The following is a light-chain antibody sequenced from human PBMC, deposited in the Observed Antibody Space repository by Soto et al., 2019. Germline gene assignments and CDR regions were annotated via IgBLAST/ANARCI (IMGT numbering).Light chain of an antibody. CDR3: AAWDDSLNGHVV. J-gene: IGLJ2*01. CDR2: DNN. Sequence: QLVLTQPPSASEAPGQRVTISCSGGSSNIGSNTVSWYQQLPGTAPKLLIYDNNQRPSGVPARFSGSKSGTSASLAISGLQSEDEADYYCAAWDDSLNGHVVFGGGTKLTVL. V-gene: IGLV1-44*01. CDR1: SSNIGSNT.